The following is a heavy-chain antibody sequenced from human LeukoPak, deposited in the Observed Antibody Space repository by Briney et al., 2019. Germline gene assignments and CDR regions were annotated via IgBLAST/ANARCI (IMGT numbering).Heavy chain of an antibody. CDR2: INSGGSNT. V-gene: IGHV3-74*01. D-gene: IGHD3-22*01. Sequence: GGSLRLSCAASGFTFSNYSMNWVRQAPGKGLVWVSPINSGGSNTCYADSVKGRFTISRDNAKNTLNLQMNSLRAEDTAVYYCARGLGQYYDTSDSWLDPWGQGTLVSVSS. CDR3: ARGLGQYYDTSDSWLDP. CDR1: GFTFSNYS. J-gene: IGHJ5*02.